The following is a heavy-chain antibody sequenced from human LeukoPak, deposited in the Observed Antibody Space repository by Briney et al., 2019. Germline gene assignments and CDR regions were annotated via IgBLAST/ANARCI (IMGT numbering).Heavy chain of an antibody. V-gene: IGHV3-23*01. Sequence: GGSLRLSCEGSGFTFSSWAMGWVRQAPGKGLEWVSIMSGSGGSIYYADSVKGRFTISRDNSKNTVFLQMNSLRAEDTAVYYCARPRYCSSISCYFHAFDVWGQGTMVTVSS. CDR2: MSGSGGSI. CDR1: GFTFSSWA. CDR3: ARPRYCSSISCYFHAFDV. D-gene: IGHD2-2*01. J-gene: IGHJ3*01.